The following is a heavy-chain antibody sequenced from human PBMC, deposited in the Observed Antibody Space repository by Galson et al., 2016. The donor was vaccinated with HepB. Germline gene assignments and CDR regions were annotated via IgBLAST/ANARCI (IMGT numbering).Heavy chain of an antibody. V-gene: IGHV3-30*04. CDR1: RFTFHTFT. Sequence: SLRLSCAASRFTFHTFTMHWVRQAPGKGLEWVAVISYDGGNKYCRDSVKGRFPISRDNSKNTLSLQMSSLRPEDTAVYYCVRDPRGELPDAGDYHYGLDVWGQGTTVTVSS. J-gene: IGHJ6*02. CDR3: VRDPRGELPDAGDYHYGLDV. CDR2: ISYDGGNK. D-gene: IGHD1-26*01.